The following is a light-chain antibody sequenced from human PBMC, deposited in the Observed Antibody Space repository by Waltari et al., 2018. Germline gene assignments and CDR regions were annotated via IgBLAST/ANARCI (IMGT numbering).Light chain of an antibody. V-gene: IGLV3-1*01. CDR3: QAWDSSTYV. Sequence: SYELTQPPSVSVSPGQTASITCSGDKLGDKYACWYQQKPGQSPVLVIYQDSTRPSGHPGRVSCSNSGNTSTLTISGTQAMDEADYYCQAWDSSTYVFGTGTKVTVL. CDR2: QDS. J-gene: IGLJ1*01. CDR1: KLGDKY.